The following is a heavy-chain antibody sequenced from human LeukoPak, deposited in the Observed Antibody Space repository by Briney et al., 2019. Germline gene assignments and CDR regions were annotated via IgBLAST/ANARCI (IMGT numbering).Heavy chain of an antibody. Sequence: GGSLRLSCAASGFTFSSYGMHWVRQAPGKGLEWVAAIWYDGSNKYYADSVKGRFTISRDNSKNTLYLQMNSLRAEDTAVYYCAKDRAVAGTFYFDYWGQGTLVTVSS. J-gene: IGHJ4*02. CDR1: GFTFSSYG. V-gene: IGHV3-33*06. CDR3: AKDRAVAGTFYFDY. CDR2: IWYDGSNK. D-gene: IGHD6-19*01.